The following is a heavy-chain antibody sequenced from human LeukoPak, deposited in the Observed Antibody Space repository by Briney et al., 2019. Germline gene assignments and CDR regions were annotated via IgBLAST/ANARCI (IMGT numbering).Heavy chain of an antibody. J-gene: IGHJ4*02. D-gene: IGHD3-16*01. CDR2: IRFDGNDQ. CDR3: ARDFMGVSTA. Sequence: GRSLRLSCAASGFSFSGHGMHWVRQVPGKGLEWVAFIRFDGNDQYYADSVKGRFTISRDNAKNSLYLQMNSLRGEDTAVYFCARDFMGVSTAWGQGTLVTVSS. V-gene: IGHV3-33*08. CDR1: GFSFSGHG.